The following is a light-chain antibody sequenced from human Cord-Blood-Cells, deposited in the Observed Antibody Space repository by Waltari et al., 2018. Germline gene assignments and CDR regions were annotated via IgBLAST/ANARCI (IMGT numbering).Light chain of an antibody. V-gene: IGKV1-27*01. Sequence: DIQMTPSPSSLSASVGDRVTITCRASQGISNYLAWYQQKPGKVPKLLIYAASTLQSGVPSRFSGSGSGTDFTLTISSLQPEDVATYYCQKYNSAGTFGQGTKVEIK. J-gene: IGKJ1*01. CDR2: AAS. CDR3: QKYNSAGT. CDR1: QGISNY.